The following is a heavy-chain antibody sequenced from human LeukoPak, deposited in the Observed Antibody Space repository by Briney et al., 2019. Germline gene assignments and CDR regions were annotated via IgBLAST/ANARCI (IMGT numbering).Heavy chain of an antibody. CDR1: GFSISSGDYY. D-gene: IGHD3-9*01. CDR2: IYYRGNA. J-gene: IGHJ4*02. V-gene: IGHV4-30-4*01. CDR3: ARTKGLRYFEWLGD. Sequence: PSETLSLTCTVSGFSISSGDYYWSWIRQPPGKGLEWVGYIYYRGNAYYNPSLNSRATISVDTSKNQFSLELTSVTAADTAVYYCARTKGLRYFEWLGDWGQGTRVTVSS.